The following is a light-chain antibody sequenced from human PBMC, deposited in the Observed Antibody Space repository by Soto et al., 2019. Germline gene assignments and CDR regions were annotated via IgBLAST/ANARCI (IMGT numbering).Light chain of an antibody. V-gene: IGKV3-20*01. CDR1: QSVSSSY. CDR2: GAS. CDR3: QQYGSSRWT. J-gene: IGKJ1*01. Sequence: EIVLTQSPGTLSLSPGERATLSCRASQSVSSSYLAWYQQKPGQAPRLLIYGASSRATGIPDRFSGSGSGTDFTLTISRLEPEGFAVYYCQQYGSSRWTFGQGPKVDIK.